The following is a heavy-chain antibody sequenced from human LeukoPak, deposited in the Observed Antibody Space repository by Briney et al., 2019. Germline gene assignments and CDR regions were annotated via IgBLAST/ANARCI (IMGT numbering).Heavy chain of an antibody. CDR1: GFTFSSYG. D-gene: IGHD6-13*01. CDR3: AKDLRGQQLVSFFDY. J-gene: IGHJ4*02. V-gene: IGHV3-30*18. Sequence: GGSLRLSCAASGFTFSSYGMHWVRQAPGKGLEWVAVISYDGSNKYYADSVKGRFTISRDNPKNTLYLQMNSLRAEDTAVYYCAKDLRGQQLVSFFDYWGQGTLVTVSS. CDR2: ISYDGSNK.